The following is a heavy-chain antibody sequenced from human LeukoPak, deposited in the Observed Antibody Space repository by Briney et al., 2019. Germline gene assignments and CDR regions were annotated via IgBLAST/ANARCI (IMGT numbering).Heavy chain of an antibody. CDR1: GFTFSNHW. CDR3: AREMGEAFDI. CDR2: ISTSSTYI. Sequence: GGSLRLSCAASGFTFSNHWMHWVRQAPGKGMEWVSSISTSSTYIYYADSVKGRFTISRDNAKNSLYLQMNSLRAEDTAVYYCAREMGEAFDIWGQGTKVTVSS. V-gene: IGHV3-21*01. D-gene: IGHD3-16*01. J-gene: IGHJ3*02.